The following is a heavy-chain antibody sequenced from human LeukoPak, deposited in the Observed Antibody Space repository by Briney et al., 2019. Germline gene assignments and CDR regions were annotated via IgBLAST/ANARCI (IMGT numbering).Heavy chain of an antibody. Sequence: GASVKVSCKASGYTFTSYAMHWVRQAPGQRLEWMGWINAGNGNTKYSQKFQGRVTITRDTSASTAYVELSSLRSGDTAVYYCARDRQYYYGSGSYYNYYYGMDVWGKGTTVTVSS. CDR3: ARDRQYYYGSGSYYNYYYGMDV. J-gene: IGHJ6*04. CDR1: GYTFTSYA. V-gene: IGHV1-3*01. CDR2: INAGNGNT. D-gene: IGHD3-10*01.